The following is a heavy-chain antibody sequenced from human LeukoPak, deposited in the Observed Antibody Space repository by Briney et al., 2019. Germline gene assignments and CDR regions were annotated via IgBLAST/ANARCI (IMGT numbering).Heavy chain of an antibody. J-gene: IGHJ4*02. CDR2: IIASSGST. D-gene: IGHD5-12*01. V-gene: IGHV3-23*01. CDR1: GFSLSNYA. CDR3: AKGAYDYVEIGYFDH. Sequence: PGGSLRLSCAVSGFSLSNYAVSWVRQAPGKGLEWVSLIIASSGSTVYADSVKGRFTISRDNSKNTLYLQMNSLRAEDTAVYYCAKGAYDYVEIGYFDHWGQGTLVTVSS.